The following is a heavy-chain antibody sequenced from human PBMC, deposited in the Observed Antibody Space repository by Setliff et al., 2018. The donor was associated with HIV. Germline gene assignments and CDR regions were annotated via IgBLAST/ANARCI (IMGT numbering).Heavy chain of an antibody. CDR1: GGTFSSYA. CDR3: ASPGPNYDGSAFDI. J-gene: IGHJ3*02. D-gene: IGHD3-10*01. Sequence: SVKVSCKASGGTFSSYAISWVRQAPGQGLEWMGGIIPIFGTANYAQEFQGRVTITTDESTSTAYMELSSLRSEDTAVYYCASPGPNYDGSAFDIWGQGTMVTVSS. V-gene: IGHV1-69*05. CDR2: IIPIFGTA.